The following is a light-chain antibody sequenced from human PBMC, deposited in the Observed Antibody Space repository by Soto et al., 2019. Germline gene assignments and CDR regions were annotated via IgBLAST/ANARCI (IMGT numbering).Light chain of an antibody. V-gene: IGKV1-39*01. CDR1: QSISIY. Sequence: DIQVTQSPSSLSASIGDRVTITCRTSQSISIYLNWYQQKPGKAPKVLIYAASTLQSGVPSRFAGSGSGTDFTLTISSLQPEDFATYYCQQAYTNPRTFGQGIKVDIK. J-gene: IGKJ1*01. CDR2: AAS. CDR3: QQAYTNPRT.